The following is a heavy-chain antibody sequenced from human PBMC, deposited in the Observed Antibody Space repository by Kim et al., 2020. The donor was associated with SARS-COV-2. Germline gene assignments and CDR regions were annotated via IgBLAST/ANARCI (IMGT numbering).Heavy chain of an antibody. Sequence: ASVKVSCKASGYTFTSYGISWVRQAPGQGLEWMGWISAYNGNTNYAQKLQGRVIMTTDTSTSTAYMELRSLRSDDTAVYYCARDTPQDYGSGSYLWLSYYYGMDVWGQGTTVTVSS. CDR3: ARDTPQDYGSGSYLWLSYYYGMDV. V-gene: IGHV1-18*04. CDR1: GYTFTSYG. D-gene: IGHD3-10*01. J-gene: IGHJ6*02. CDR2: ISAYNGNT.